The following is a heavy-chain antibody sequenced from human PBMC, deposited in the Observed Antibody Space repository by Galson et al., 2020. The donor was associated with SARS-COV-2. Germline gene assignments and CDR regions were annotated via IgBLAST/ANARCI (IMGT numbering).Heavy chain of an antibody. CDR1: GFTFSSYG. D-gene: IGHD1-26*01. V-gene: IGHV3-30*18. CDR2: ISYDGSNK. Sequence: GESPKISCAASGFTFSSYGMHWVRQAPGKGLEWVAVISYDGSNKYYADSVKGRFTISRDNSKNTLYLQMNSLRAEDTAVYYCAKTRGGSYFDAFDIWGQGTMVTVSS. J-gene: IGHJ3*02. CDR3: AKTRGGSYFDAFDI.